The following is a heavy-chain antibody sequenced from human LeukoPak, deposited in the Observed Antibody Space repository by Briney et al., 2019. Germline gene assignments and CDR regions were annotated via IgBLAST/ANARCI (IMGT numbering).Heavy chain of an antibody. D-gene: IGHD3-22*01. Sequence: GASLRLSCAGSRITLINYGMGRVRQGPGKGLEWVEGISDSGGRTNYADSVKGQFTIPRDNPKHTLYLRMNSLRAEDTAVYFCAKRGVVIRVILVGFHKEDYYFDSWGEGALVTLSS. CDR3: AKRGVVIRVILVGFHKEDYYFDS. CDR1: RITLINYG. CDR2: ISDSGGRT. V-gene: IGHV3-23*01. J-gene: IGHJ4*02.